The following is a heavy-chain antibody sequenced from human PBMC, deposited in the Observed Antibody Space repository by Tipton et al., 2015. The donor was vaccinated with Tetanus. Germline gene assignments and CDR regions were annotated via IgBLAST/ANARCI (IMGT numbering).Heavy chain of an antibody. D-gene: IGHD2-15*01. Sequence: VQLVQSGAEVKKSGESLKISCKGSRYSFTSKWIGWVRQMPGKGLEWMGIVYPGDSDPRYSPSFQGQVTISADKSISAAYLQWSSLKASDTGIYYCARQDCSGGSCSLDVWGQGTTVTVSS. CDR1: RYSFTSKW. CDR2: VYPGDSDP. CDR3: ARQDCSGGSCSLDV. J-gene: IGHJ6*02. V-gene: IGHV5-51*01.